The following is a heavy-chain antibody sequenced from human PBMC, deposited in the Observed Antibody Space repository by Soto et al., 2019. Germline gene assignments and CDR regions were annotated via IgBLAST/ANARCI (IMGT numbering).Heavy chain of an antibody. J-gene: IGHJ4*02. D-gene: IGHD6-19*01. CDR3: AKDLNSSGWYGLNYYYYFDY. CDR2: ISYDGSNK. V-gene: IGHV3-30*18. CDR1: GFTFSSYG. Sequence: GGSLRLSCAASGFTFSSYGMHWVRQAPGKGLEWVAVISYDGSNKYYADSVKGRFTISRDNSKNTLYLQMNSLRAEDTAVYYCAKDLNSSGWYGLNYYYYFDYWGQGTLVTVSS.